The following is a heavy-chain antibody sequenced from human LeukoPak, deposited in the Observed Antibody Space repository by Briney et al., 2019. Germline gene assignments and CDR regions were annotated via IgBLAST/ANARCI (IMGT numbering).Heavy chain of an antibody. CDR3: ARHCTNGVRYTDLDY. D-gene: IGHD2-8*01. CDR2: IYYSGST. Sequence: KPSETLSLTCTVSGGSISSSSYYWGWIRQPPGKGLEWIGSIYYSGSTYYNPSLKSRVTISVDTSKNQFSLKLSSVTAADTAVYYCARHCTNGVRYTDLDYWGQGTLVTVSS. V-gene: IGHV4-39*01. J-gene: IGHJ4*02. CDR1: GGSISSSSYY.